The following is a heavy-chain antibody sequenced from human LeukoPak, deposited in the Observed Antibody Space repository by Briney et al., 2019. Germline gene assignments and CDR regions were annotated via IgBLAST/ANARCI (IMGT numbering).Heavy chain of an antibody. J-gene: IGHJ4*02. CDR2: IRSRTDGGTT. CDR3: AKGFGSYDSSDFDS. V-gene: IGHV3-15*01. CDR1: GFTFSSYA. Sequence: GGSLRLSCAASGFTFSSYAMSWVRQAPGKGLEWVGRIRSRTDGGTTDYAAPVKGRFTISRDDSKKTLYLQMNILKTEDTAVYYCAKGFGSYDSSDFDSWGQGTLVTVSS. D-gene: IGHD3-22*01.